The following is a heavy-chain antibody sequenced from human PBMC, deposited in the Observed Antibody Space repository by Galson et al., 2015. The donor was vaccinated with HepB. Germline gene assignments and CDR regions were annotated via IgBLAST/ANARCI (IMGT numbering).Heavy chain of an antibody. J-gene: IGHJ4*02. CDR1: GYTFTNYY. CDR2: INPSDDRT. V-gene: IGHV1-46*01. Sequence: SVKVSCKAFGYTFTNYYMHWVRQAPGQGLEWMGVINPSDDRTTYAQKFQGRVTMTTDTSTSTVYMELSSLRSEDTAVYYCATLVDTSDYWGQGTLITVSS. D-gene: IGHD5-18*01. CDR3: ATLVDTSDY.